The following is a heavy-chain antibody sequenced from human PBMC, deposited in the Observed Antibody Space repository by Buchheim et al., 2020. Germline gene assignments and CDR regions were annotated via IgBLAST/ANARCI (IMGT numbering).Heavy chain of an antibody. Sequence: EVFLVESGGHLVQPGGSLRLSCAASGFPFGGYEMNWVRQAPGKGLECIAYISASGGRKYYVDSVRGRFTISRDNAKNSLYLQMSSLRVEDTAVYYCATDPHYPSGSYWGRGTL. V-gene: IGHV3-48*03. CDR2: ISASGGRK. CDR3: ATDPHYPSGSY. CDR1: GFPFGGYE. D-gene: IGHD3-10*01. J-gene: IGHJ1*01.